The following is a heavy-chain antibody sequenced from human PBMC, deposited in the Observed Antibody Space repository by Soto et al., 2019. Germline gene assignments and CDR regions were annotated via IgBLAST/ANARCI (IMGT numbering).Heavy chain of an antibody. V-gene: IGHV1-18*01. CDR3: ARDLGGYGYGYWYFDL. J-gene: IGHJ2*01. Sequence: ASVKVSCKASGYTFTSYGISWVRQAPGQGLEWMGWISAYNGNTNYAQKLQGRVTMTTDTSTSTAYMELRSLRSDDTAVYYWARDLGGYGYGYWYFDLWGRGTLVTVSS. CDR2: ISAYNGNT. D-gene: IGHD5-18*01. CDR1: GYTFTSYG.